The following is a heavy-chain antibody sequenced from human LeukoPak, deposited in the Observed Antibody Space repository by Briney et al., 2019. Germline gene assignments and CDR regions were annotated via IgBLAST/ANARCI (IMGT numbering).Heavy chain of an antibody. CDR1: GFTFSSYW. Sequence: PGGSLRLSCAASGFTFSSYWMSWVRQAPGKGLEWVANIKQDGSEKYYVDSVKGRFTISRDNAKNSLYLQMNSLRAEDTAVYYCASRYYDSNNWFDPWGQGTLVAVSS. V-gene: IGHV3-7*01. D-gene: IGHD3-22*01. CDR2: IKQDGSEK. CDR3: ASRYYDSNNWFDP. J-gene: IGHJ5*02.